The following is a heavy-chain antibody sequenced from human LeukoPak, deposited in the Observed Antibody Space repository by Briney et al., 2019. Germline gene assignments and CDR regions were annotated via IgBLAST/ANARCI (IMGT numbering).Heavy chain of an antibody. J-gene: IGHJ5*02. CDR1: GYTFTSYY. CDR2: INPSGGST. Sequence: GASVKVSCKASGYTFTSYYMHWVRQAPGQGLEWMGLINPSGGSTSYAQKFQGRVTMTRDTSTSTVYMELSSLRSEDTAVYYCAREDTAMVTGRWFDPWGQGTLVTVSS. CDR3: AREDTAMVTGRWFDP. V-gene: IGHV1-46*01. D-gene: IGHD5-18*01.